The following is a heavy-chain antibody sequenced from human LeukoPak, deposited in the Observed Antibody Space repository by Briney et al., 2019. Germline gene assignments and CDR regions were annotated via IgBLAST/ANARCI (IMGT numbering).Heavy chain of an antibody. Sequence: SETLSLTCTVSGGSISSYYWSWIRQPPGKGLEWIGYIYYSGSTNYNPSLKSRVTISVDTSKNQFSLKLSSVTAADTAVYYCARHAYSSSWYPYYLDYWGQGTLVTVSS. V-gene: IGHV4-59*08. CDR2: IYYSGST. J-gene: IGHJ4*02. CDR1: GGSISSYY. CDR3: ARHAYSSSWYPYYLDY. D-gene: IGHD6-13*01.